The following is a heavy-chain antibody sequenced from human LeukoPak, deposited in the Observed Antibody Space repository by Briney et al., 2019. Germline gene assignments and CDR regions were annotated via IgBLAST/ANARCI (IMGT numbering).Heavy chain of an antibody. CDR1: GASISNYY. V-gene: IGHV4-4*07. D-gene: IGHD1-26*01. CDR2: MYSTGST. Sequence: SETLSLTCTVSGASISNYYWTWIRQPAGKGLEWIGRMYSTGSTIYNPSLKSRVTISVDTSKNQLTLKLTSVTAADTAVYYCARDGPYEATGSYFDAFDIWGQGTMVTVSS. J-gene: IGHJ3*02. CDR3: ARDGPYEATGSYFDAFDI.